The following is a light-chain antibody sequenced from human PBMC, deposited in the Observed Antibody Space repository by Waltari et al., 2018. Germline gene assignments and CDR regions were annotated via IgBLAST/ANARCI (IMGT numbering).Light chain of an antibody. CDR1: QSVLYSSNNKNY. CDR2: WAS. V-gene: IGKV4-1*01. J-gene: IGKJ4*01. CDR3: QKYYSTPRT. Sequence: DIVMTQSPDSLAVSLGERATINCKSSQSVLYSSNNKNYLAWYQQKPGQPPKLLIYWASTRESGVHDRFSGGGSRTDFTLTISSLQAEDVAVYYCQKYYSTPRTFGGGTKVEIK.